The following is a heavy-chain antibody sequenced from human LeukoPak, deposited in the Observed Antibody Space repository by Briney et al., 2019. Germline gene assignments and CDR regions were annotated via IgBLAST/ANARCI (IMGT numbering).Heavy chain of an antibody. D-gene: IGHD6-19*01. V-gene: IGHV1-2*02. Sequence: ASVKVSCKASGYTFTGYYMHWVRQAPGEGLEWMGWINPNSGGTNYAQKFQGRVTMTRDTSISTAYMELSRLRSDDTAVYYCASRGIAVAGGSYFDYWGQGTLVTVSS. CDR3: ASRGIAVAGGSYFDY. J-gene: IGHJ4*02. CDR1: GYTFTGYY. CDR2: INPNSGGT.